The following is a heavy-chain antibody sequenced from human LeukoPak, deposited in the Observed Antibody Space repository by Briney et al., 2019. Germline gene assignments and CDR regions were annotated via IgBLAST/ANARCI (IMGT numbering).Heavy chain of an antibody. CDR1: GGSISSYY. D-gene: IGHD6-13*01. CDR3: ARGRYSSSYDAFDI. V-gene: IGHV4-4*07. J-gene: IGHJ3*02. Sequence: NASETLSLTCTVSGGSISSYYWSWIRQPAWKGLEWIGRIYTSGSTNYNPSLKSRVTMSVDTSKNQFSLKLSSVTAADTAVYYCARGRYSSSYDAFDIWGQGTMVTVSS. CDR2: IYTSGST.